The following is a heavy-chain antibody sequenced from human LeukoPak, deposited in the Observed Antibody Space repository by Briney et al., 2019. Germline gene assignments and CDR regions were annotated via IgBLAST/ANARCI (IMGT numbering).Heavy chain of an antibody. V-gene: IGHV4-31*03. Sequence: PSETLSLTCTVSGGSISSGGHYWSWIRQHPGKGLEWIGYIYYSGSTYYNPSLKSRVTISVDTSKNQFSLKLSSVTAADTAVYYCAAQSSLVSSPFDYWGQGTLVTVSS. CDR2: IYYSGST. CDR1: GGSISSGGHY. D-gene: IGHD2-2*01. J-gene: IGHJ4*02. CDR3: AAQSSLVSSPFDY.